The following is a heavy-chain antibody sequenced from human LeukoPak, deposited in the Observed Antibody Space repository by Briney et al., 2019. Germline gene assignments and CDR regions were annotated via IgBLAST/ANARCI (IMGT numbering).Heavy chain of an antibody. CDR2: IYYSGST. CDR1: GGSISTYY. J-gene: IGHJ4*02. D-gene: IGHD3-16*01. CDR3: AREEAGEFYFDY. V-gene: IGHV4-59*01. Sequence: PSETLSLTCTVSGGSISTYYWSWIRLPPGKGLEWIGYIYYSGSTNYNPSLKSRVTISVDTSKNQFSLKLSSVTAADTAVCYCAREEAGEFYFDYWGQGTLVTVSS.